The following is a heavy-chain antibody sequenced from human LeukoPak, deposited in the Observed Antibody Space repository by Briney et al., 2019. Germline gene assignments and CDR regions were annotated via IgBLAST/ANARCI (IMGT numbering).Heavy chain of an antibody. J-gene: IGHJ4*02. V-gene: IGHV3-23*01. Sequence: PGGSLRLSCAASGFTFSSYAMSWVRQAPGKGLEWVSAISGSGGSTYYADSVKGRFTISRDNSKNTLYLQMNSLRAEDTAVYYCAKDTEVVVTATWAYWGQGTLVTVSS. CDR1: GFTFSSYA. D-gene: IGHD2-21*02. CDR3: AKDTEVVVTATWAY. CDR2: ISGSGGST.